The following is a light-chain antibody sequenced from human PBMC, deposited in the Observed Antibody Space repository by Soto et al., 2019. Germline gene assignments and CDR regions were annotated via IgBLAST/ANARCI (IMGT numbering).Light chain of an antibody. V-gene: IGKV3-20*01. CDR3: QQYGRSPLLYT. Sequence: EIVLTQSPGTLSLSPGEGATLSCRASQSVTNNFLAWYQQKPGQAPRLLIYGASTKAAGVPDRFSGSGSGTDFSLTISSLEPKDFAVYYCQQYGRSPLLYTFGQGTKLGVK. J-gene: IGKJ2*01. CDR1: QSVTNNF. CDR2: GAS.